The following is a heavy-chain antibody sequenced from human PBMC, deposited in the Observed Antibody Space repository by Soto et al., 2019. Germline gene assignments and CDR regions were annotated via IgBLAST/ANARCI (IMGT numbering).Heavy chain of an antibody. J-gene: IGHJ2*01. CDR3: ARDSQYWYFDL. Sequence: QVQLVQSGAEVKKPGASVKVSCKASGYTFTSDGISWVRQAPRQGLEWMGWISASSGNTNYAQKLQGRVTMTTDTSTSTAYMELRSLRSDDTSVYYCARDSQYWYFDLWGRGTLVTVSS. V-gene: IGHV1-18*01. CDR1: GYTFTSDG. CDR2: ISASSGNT.